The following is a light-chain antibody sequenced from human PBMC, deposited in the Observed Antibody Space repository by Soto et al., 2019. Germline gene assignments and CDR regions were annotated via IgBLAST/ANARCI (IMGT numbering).Light chain of an antibody. V-gene: IGKV3-15*01. J-gene: IGKJ5*01. CDR1: ENIYTN. Sequence: MRKSRGSQYVSTGERATVSCSASENIYTNLAWYQQKPGQAPRLLFYGASTRATGLPARFSRTGSGTEFTRTINFFQAEDSIVDYRQQYANRPETFCQGTRLE. CDR3: QQYANRPET. CDR2: GAS.